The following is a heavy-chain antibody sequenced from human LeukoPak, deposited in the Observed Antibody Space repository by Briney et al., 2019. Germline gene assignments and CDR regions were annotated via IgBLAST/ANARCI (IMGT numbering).Heavy chain of an antibody. Sequence: PGGSLTLSCAVSGFTFSSYSMNWVRQAPGKGREWVSSISSSISYIYYADSVKPRFTISRDNAKNSLYLQMNSLRAEDTAVYYCARSGGSFYDYWGQGTLVTVSS. J-gene: IGHJ4*02. D-gene: IGHD2-15*01. CDR2: ISSSISYI. V-gene: IGHV3-21*01. CDR1: GFTFSSYS. CDR3: ARSGGSFYDY.